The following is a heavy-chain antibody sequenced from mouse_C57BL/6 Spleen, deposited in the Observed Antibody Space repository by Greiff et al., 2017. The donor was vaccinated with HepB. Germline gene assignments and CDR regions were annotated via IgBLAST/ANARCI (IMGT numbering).Heavy chain of an antibody. D-gene: IGHD2-3*01. CDR3: ARHDGYYFDD. V-gene: IGHV5-9*04. J-gene: IGHJ2*01. Sequence: EVQLVESGGGLVKPGGSLKLSCAASGFTFSSYTMSWVRQSPEKRLEWVATISGGGGNTYYPDSVKGRFTLSTDNAKNTLYLQMSRLRSEDTAVYYCARHDGYYFDDWGKGTTLTVSS. CDR1: GFTFSSYT. CDR2: ISGGGGNT.